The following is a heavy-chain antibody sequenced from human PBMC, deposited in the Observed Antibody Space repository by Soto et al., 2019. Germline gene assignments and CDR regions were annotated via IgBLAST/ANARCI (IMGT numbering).Heavy chain of an antibody. CDR1: GLTVCSYW. J-gene: IGHJ4*02. Sequence: PGGSMRLSCAASGLTVCSYWMSWVRQAPGKGLEWVANIKQDGSEKYYVDSVKGRFTISRDNAKNSLYLQMNSLRAEDTAVYYCARQSASTFDYWGQGTLVTVSS. CDR2: IKQDGSEK. CDR3: ARQSASTFDY. V-gene: IGHV3-7*01.